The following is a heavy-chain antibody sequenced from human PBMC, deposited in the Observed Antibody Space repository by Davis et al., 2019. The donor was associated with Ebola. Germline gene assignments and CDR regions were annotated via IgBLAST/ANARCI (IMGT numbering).Heavy chain of an antibody. CDR1: GYTFTDYY. CDR2: INPNSGGT. Sequence: ASVKVSCKASGYTFTDYYMHWVRQAPGQGLEWMGWINPNSGGTKYAQKFQGRVTMTRDTSISTAHMELSRLTSDDTAVYYCARVKLPGVWGSFLYWGQGTLVTVSS. D-gene: IGHD3-16*01. V-gene: IGHV1-2*02. J-gene: IGHJ4*02. CDR3: ARVKLPGVWGSFLY.